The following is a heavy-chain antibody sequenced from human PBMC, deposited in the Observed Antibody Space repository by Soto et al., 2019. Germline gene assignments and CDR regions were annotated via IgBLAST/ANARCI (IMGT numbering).Heavy chain of an antibody. CDR2: IKNKANSYTT. CDR1: GFTFSDHY. CDR3: TRVRLRAPTRYFDY. D-gene: IGHD2-15*01. V-gene: IGHV3-72*01. J-gene: IGHJ4*02. Sequence: GGSLRLSCAASGFTFSDHYMDWVRQAPGKGLEWVGRIKNKANSYTTQYAASVRGRFTISRDDSKNSLFLQMNSLTTDDTAVYYCTRVRLRAPTRYFDYWGQGALVTVSS.